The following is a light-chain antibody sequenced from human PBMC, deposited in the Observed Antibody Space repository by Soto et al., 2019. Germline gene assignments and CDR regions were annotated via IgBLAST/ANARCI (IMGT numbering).Light chain of an antibody. CDR3: QQYGSSPGT. CDR2: GAS. J-gene: IGKJ1*01. Sequence: EIVLTQSPGTLSLSPGERATLSCRASQSVSSSYLAWYQQKPGQAPRLLIYGASSSATGIPDRFSGSVSGTDSALSISRLVPEDFAVYYCQQYGSSPGTFGQGTKVEIK. CDR1: QSVSSSY. V-gene: IGKV3-20*01.